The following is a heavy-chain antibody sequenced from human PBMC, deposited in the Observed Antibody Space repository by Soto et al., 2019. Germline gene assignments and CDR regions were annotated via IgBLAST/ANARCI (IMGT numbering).Heavy chain of an antibody. Sequence: EVQLVESGGGLVKPGGSLRLSCAASGFTFSNAWMSWVRQAPGKGLEWVGRIKSKTDGGTTDYAAPVKGRFTISRDDSKNTLYLQMNSLKTEDTAGYYCTTLYFSGGSCSSPWGQGTLVTVSS. D-gene: IGHD2-15*01. V-gene: IGHV3-15*01. J-gene: IGHJ5*02. CDR3: TTLYFSGGSCSSP. CDR2: IKSKTDGGTT. CDR1: GFTFSNAW.